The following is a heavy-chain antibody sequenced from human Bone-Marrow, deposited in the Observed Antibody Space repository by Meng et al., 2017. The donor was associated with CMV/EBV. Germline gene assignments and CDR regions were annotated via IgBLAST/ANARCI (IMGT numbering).Heavy chain of an antibody. CDR2: ISAYNGNT. CDR1: GYTFTSYG. CDR3: SSEVVPAARNLIVGATTAFDY. D-gene: IGHD1-26*01. V-gene: IGHV1-18*01. J-gene: IGHJ4*02. Sequence: ASVKVSCKASGYTFTSYGISWVRQAPGQGLEWMGWISAYNGNTNYAQKLQGRVTMTTDTSTSTAYMELSSLRSEDTAVYYCSSEVVPAARNLIVGATTAFDYWGQGNLVTVSS.